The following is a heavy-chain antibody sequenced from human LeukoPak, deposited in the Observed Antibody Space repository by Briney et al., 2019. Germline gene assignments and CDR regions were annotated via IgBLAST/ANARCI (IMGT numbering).Heavy chain of an antibody. J-gene: IGHJ4*02. CDR1: GFTFSSYA. Sequence: GGSLRLSCSASGFTFSSYAMHWVRQAPGKGLGYVSAISSNGGSTYYADSVKGRFTISRDNSKNTLYLQMSSLRAEDTAVYYCVKYSTVTTFDYWGQGTLVTVSS. V-gene: IGHV3-64D*06. D-gene: IGHD4-17*01. CDR2: ISSNGGST. CDR3: VKYSTVTTFDY.